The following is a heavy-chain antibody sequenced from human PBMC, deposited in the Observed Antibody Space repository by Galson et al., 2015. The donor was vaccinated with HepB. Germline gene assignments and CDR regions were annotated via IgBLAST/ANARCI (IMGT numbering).Heavy chain of an antibody. CDR1: GGSFSGYY. CDR3: ARDWEDRVIPAPLDY. D-gene: IGHD2/OR15-2a*01. Sequence: LSLTCAVYGGSFSGYYWSWIRQAPGKGLEWVSSITSSSSDIDYADSVKGRFTISRDNARNSLYLQMNSLRAEDTAVYYCARDWEDRVIPAPLDYWGQGTLVTVSS. V-gene: IGHV3-11*06. J-gene: IGHJ4*02. CDR2: ITSSSSDI.